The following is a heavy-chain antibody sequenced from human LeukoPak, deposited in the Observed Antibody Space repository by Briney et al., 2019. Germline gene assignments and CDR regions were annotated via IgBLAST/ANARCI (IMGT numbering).Heavy chain of an antibody. CDR3: ARDLYGGYYDSSGYYYLDY. D-gene: IGHD3-22*01. CDR1: GGSISSSSYY. V-gene: IGHV4-39*07. CDR2: IYYSGST. J-gene: IGHJ4*02. Sequence: PSETLSLTCTVSGGSISSSSYYWGWIRQPPGKGLEWIGSIYYSGSTYYNPSLKSLVTISVDTSKNQFSLKLSSVTAADTAVYYCARDLYGGYYDSSGYYYLDYWGQGTLVTVSS.